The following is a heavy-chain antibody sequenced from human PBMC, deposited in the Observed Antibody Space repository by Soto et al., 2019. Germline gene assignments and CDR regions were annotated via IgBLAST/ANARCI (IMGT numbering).Heavy chain of an antibody. V-gene: IGHV1-18*01. D-gene: IGHD3-22*01. CDR2: ISGYTGDT. CDR1: GYTLTSYG. CDR3: ARDVHYYDSRAHDRYFQY. J-gene: IGHJ1*01. Sequence: QVHLVQSGAEVKNPGASVKVSCQASGYTLTSYGISCVRQAPGQGLEWMGWISGYTGDTKYAQKFQGRVTMTTDTSTTTAYMELRSLGSDETAVYYCARDVHYYDSRAHDRYFQYWGHGTLVTVSS.